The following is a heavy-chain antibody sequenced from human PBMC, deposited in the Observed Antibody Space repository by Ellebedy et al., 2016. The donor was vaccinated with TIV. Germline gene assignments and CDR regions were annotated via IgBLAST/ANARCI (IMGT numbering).Heavy chain of an antibody. J-gene: IGHJ1*01. CDR2: MSYAGINK. CDR3: ASGGDGYNEMGGEYFQH. Sequence: PGGSLRLSCAASGFTFSNYAMHWVRQAPGKGLEWVAVMSYAGINKYYADSVKGRFTISRDNSKNTLYLQMNSLRAEDTAVYYCASGGDGYNEMGGEYFQHWGQGTLVTVSS. D-gene: IGHD5-24*01. V-gene: IGHV3-30-3*01. CDR1: GFTFSNYA.